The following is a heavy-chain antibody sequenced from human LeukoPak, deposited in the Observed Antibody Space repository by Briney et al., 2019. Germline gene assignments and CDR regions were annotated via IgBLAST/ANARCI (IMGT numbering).Heavy chain of an antibody. CDR2: TIPIFGTA. V-gene: IGHV1-69*05. CDR1: GGTFSSYA. J-gene: IGHJ4*02. Sequence: LVKVSCKASGGTFSSYAISWVRQAPGQGLDWMGRTIPIFGTANYAQKFQGRVTITTDESTSTAYMELSSLRSEDTAVYYCARDWAALTYCGGDCYGGYFDYWGQGTLVTVSS. CDR3: ARDWAALTYCGGDCYGGYFDY. D-gene: IGHD2-21*02.